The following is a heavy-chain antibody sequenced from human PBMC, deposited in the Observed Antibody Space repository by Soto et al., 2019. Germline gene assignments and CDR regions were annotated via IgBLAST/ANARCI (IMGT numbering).Heavy chain of an antibody. CDR1: GGTFSSYA. J-gene: IGHJ4*02. V-gene: IGHV1-69*13. CDR2: IIPIFGTA. CDR3: ARSYGDYYFDY. Sequence: ASVKVSFKASGGTFSSYAISWVRQAPGQGLEWMGGIIPIFGTANYAQKFQGRVTITADESTSTAYMELSSLRSEDTAVYYCARSYGDYYFDYWGQGTLVTVSS. D-gene: IGHD4-17*01.